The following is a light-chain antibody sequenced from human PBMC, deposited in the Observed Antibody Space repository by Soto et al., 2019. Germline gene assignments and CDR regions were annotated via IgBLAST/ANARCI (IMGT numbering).Light chain of an antibody. CDR2: EVS. CDR3: CSYAGSSTFV. CDR1: SSDVGRYNL. J-gene: IGLJ2*01. Sequence: QSALTQPASVSGSPGQSMTISCTGSSSDVGRYNLVSWYQQLPGKAPKLIIYEVSKRPSVVSNRFSGSKSGNTASLTISGLQAEDDADYYCCSYAGSSTFVFGGGTKLTVL. V-gene: IGLV2-23*02.